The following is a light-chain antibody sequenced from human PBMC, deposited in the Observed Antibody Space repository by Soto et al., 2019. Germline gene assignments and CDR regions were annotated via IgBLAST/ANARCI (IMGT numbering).Light chain of an antibody. J-gene: IGKJ1*01. Sequence: IKMKNSLSALSVYIGDRVTITCRASESISHFLAWYQQKPGKAPKLLIYKASTLKSGVPSRFSGSGSGTEFTLTISSLQPDDFATYYCQHYNSYSEAFGQGTKVDIK. V-gene: IGKV1-5*03. CDR2: KAS. CDR1: ESISHF. CDR3: QHYNSYSEA.